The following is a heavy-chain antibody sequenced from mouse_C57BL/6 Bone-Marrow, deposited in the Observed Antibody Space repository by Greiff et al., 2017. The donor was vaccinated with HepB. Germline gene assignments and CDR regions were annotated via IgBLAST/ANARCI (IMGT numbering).Heavy chain of an antibody. CDR2: IDPENGDT. CDR3: TTLDYGSSAYYAMHY. Sequence: VQLKQSGAELVRPGASVKLSCTASGFNIKDDYMHWVKQRPEQGLEWIGWIDPENGDTEYASKFQGKATITADPSSNTAYMQLSSLTSEDTAVYYCTTLDYGSSAYYAMHYWGQGTSVTVSS. J-gene: IGHJ4*01. D-gene: IGHD1-1*01. V-gene: IGHV14-4*01. CDR1: GFNIKDDY.